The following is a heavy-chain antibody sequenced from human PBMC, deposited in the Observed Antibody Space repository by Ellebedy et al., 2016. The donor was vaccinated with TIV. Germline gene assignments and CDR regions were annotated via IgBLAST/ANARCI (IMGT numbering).Heavy chain of an antibody. CDR2: IDWDDDK. Sequence: SGPTLVKPTQTLDLICTLSGVSMNSLGMRVSWIRQPPGEALEWLARIDWDDDKFYNTSLRTRLTVSKDSSKNQVVLTMTNMDPVDTATYYCAGGRSSGWAFDYWGLGALVTVSS. CDR3: AGGRSSGWAFDY. D-gene: IGHD6-19*01. CDR1: GVSMNSLGMR. J-gene: IGHJ4*01. V-gene: IGHV2-70*04.